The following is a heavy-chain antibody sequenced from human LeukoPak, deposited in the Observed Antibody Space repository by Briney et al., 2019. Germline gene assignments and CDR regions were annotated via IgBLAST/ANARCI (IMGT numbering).Heavy chain of an antibody. J-gene: IGHJ5*02. CDR3: ARGSQGYSYGFWGFDP. CDR1: GGTFSSYA. Sequence: SVKVSCKASGGTFSSYAISWVRQAPGQGLEWMGGIIPIFGTANYAQKFQGRVTITADESTSTAYMELSSLRSEDTAVYYCARGSQGYSYGFWGFDPWGQGTLVTVSS. V-gene: IGHV1-69*01. D-gene: IGHD5-18*01. CDR2: IIPIFGTA.